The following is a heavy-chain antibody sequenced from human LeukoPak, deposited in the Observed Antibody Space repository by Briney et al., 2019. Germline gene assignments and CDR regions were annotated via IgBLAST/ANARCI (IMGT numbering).Heavy chain of an antibody. V-gene: IGHV3-23*01. CDR1: GFTFSNYG. J-gene: IGHJ4*02. CDR3: AKDSGSYFDY. CDR2: ISVSGDST. Sequence: GGSLRLSCAVSGFTFSNYGMSWVRQAPGKGLEWVSIISVSGDSTYYADSVKGRFTISRDNSKNTLYLQMNSLRAEDTAVYYCAKDSGSYFDYWGQGTLVTVPS. D-gene: IGHD1-26*01.